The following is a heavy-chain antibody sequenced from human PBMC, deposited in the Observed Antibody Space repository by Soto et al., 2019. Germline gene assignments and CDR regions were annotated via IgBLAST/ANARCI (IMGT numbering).Heavy chain of an antibody. Sequence: EVQLLESGGGLGRPGGSLRLSGTASGFPFSNFAMSWDRQAPGKGLEWVSTIGGRADNTYYVDPVKGRFTISRDMSNSTLFLQLNSLGGEDTAEYYCALGFEFGELSYWGQGTPVSVSS. J-gene: IGHJ4*02. V-gene: IGHV3-23*01. CDR1: GFPFSNFA. CDR3: ALGFEFGELSY. CDR2: IGGRADNT. D-gene: IGHD3-10*01.